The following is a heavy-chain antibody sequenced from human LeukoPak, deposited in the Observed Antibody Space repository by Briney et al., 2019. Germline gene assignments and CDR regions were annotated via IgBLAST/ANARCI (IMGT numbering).Heavy chain of an antibody. Sequence: EASVKVSCKASGGTFSGYAISWVRQAPGQGLEWMGRIIPIFGTANYAQKFQGRVTITADKSTSTAYMELSSLRSEDTAVYYCARDGYKSHAEYFQHWGQGTLVTVSS. CDR1: GGTFSGYA. J-gene: IGHJ1*01. D-gene: IGHD5-24*01. CDR3: ARDGYKSHAEYFQH. CDR2: IIPIFGTA. V-gene: IGHV1-69*06.